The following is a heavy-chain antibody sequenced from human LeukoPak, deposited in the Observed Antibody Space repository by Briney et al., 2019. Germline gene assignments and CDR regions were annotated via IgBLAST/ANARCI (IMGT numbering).Heavy chain of an antibody. CDR2: IIPIFGTA. Sequence: SVKVSCKASGGTFSSYAISWVRQAPGQGLEWMGGIIPIFGTANYAQKFQGRVTITADESTSTAYMELRSLRSDDTAVYYCARGPTIFGVVTPFDYWGQGTLVTVSS. D-gene: IGHD3-3*01. CDR1: GGTFSSYA. J-gene: IGHJ4*02. CDR3: ARGPTIFGVVTPFDY. V-gene: IGHV1-69*13.